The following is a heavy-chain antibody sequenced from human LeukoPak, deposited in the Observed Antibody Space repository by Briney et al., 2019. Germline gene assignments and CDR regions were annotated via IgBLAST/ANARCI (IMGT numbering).Heavy chain of an antibody. V-gene: IGHV1-18*01. Sequence: ASVKVSCKASVYTFTSYGISWVRQAPGQGLEWMGWISAYNGNTNYAQKLQGRVTMTTDTSTSTAYMELRSLRSDDTAVYYCARARGTLVKGNWFDPWGQGTLVTVSS. CDR1: VYTFTSYG. D-gene: IGHD4-23*01. CDR3: ARARGTLVKGNWFDP. J-gene: IGHJ5*02. CDR2: ISAYNGNT.